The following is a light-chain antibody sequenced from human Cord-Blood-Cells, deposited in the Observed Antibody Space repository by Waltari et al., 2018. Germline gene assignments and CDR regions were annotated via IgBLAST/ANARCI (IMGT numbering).Light chain of an antibody. CDR3: QQYNNWPPWT. CDR1: QRVSSN. Sequence: DIVMTPSPANLSAPPGVRATLYCRTSQRVSSNVDGYQQKPGQAPRLLIYGASTRATGIRARFSGSGSGTEFTLTISSLHSEDFAVYYCQQYNNWPPWTFGQGTKVEIK. CDR2: GAS. J-gene: IGKJ1*01. V-gene: IGKV3-15*01.